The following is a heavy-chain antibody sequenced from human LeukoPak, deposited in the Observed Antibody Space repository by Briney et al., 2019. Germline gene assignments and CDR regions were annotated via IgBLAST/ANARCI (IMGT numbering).Heavy chain of an antibody. CDR3: ARGAGWYCGGGSCYAFYFDY. CDR2: INTDGSST. J-gene: IGHJ4*02. Sequence: GGSLRLSCAASGFTFSSYWMHLVRQVPGKGLVWVSRINTDGSSTTYADSVKGRFTISRDNAKNTLYLEMNSLRAEDTAVYYCARGAGWYCGGGSCYAFYFDYWGQGNLVTVSS. CDR1: GFTFSSYW. V-gene: IGHV3-74*01. D-gene: IGHD2-15*01.